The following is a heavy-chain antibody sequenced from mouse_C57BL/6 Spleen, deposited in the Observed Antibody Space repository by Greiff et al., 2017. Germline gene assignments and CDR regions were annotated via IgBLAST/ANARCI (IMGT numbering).Heavy chain of an antibody. CDR1: GYTFTDYN. Sequence: VQLQQSGPELVKPGASVKIPCKASGYTFTDYNMDWVKQSHGKSLEWIGDINPNNGGTIYNQKFKGKATLTVDKSSSTAYMELRSLTSEDTAVYYCARDGTTGSEGYFDYWGQGTTLTVSS. CDR2: INPNNGGT. V-gene: IGHV1-18*01. D-gene: IGHD1-1*01. CDR3: ARDGTTGSEGYFDY. J-gene: IGHJ2*01.